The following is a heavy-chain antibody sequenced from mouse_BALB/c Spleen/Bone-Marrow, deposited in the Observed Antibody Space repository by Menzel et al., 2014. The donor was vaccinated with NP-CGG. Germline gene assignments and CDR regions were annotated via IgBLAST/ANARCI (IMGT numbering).Heavy chain of an antibody. D-gene: IGHD1-1*01. CDR3: AFITTVAY. Sequence: EVKLMESGGDLVKPGGSLKLSCAASGISFSTYGMSWVRQTPDKRLEWVATISSGDSYTYYPDSVKGRFTISRDNAKNTLYLQMSSVKSEDTGMYYCAFITTVAYWGQGTLVTVSA. CDR1: GISFSTYG. CDR2: ISSGDSYT. V-gene: IGHV5-6*01. J-gene: IGHJ3*01.